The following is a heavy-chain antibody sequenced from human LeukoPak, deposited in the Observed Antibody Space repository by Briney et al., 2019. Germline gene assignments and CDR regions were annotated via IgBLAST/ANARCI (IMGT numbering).Heavy chain of an antibody. V-gene: IGHV3-48*02. D-gene: IGHD6-19*01. Sequence: GGSLRLSCAASGFTVSSNYMSWVRQAPGKGLEWVSYISSSSSTIYYADSVKGRFTISRDNAKNSLYLQMNSLRDEDTAVYYCASLGYSSGWYPFDYWGQGTLVTVSS. CDR3: ASLGYSSGWYPFDY. J-gene: IGHJ4*02. CDR1: GFTVSSNY. CDR2: ISSSSSTI.